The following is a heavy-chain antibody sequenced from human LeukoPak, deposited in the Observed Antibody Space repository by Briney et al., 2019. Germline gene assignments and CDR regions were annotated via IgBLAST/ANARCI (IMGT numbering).Heavy chain of an antibody. J-gene: IGHJ4*02. CDR2: ISGSVGST. D-gene: IGHD1-26*01. CDR1: GFSVSDYV. Sequence: GGSLRLSCAASGFSVSDYVMTWVRQAPGKGLEWVSGISGSVGSTYYTDSVKGRFTISRDNSKNALYLQMNSLRAEDTAVYSCAVGASLPAHWGQGTLVTVSS. V-gene: IGHV3-23*01. CDR3: AVGASLPAH.